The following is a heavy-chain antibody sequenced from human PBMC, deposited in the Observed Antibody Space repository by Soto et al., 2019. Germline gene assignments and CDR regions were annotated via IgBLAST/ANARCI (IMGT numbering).Heavy chain of an antibody. CDR3: ARGVRVPNWFDP. Sequence: TLSLPCTVFCGSIFSGDYYCSLIRQPPGKGLEWIGYIYYSGSTYYNPSLKSRVTISVDTSKNQFSLKLSSVTAADTAVYYCARGVRVPNWFDPWGQGTLVTVSS. CDR2: IYYSGST. J-gene: IGHJ5*02. D-gene: IGHD2-2*01. CDR1: CGSIFSGDYY. V-gene: IGHV4-30-4*01.